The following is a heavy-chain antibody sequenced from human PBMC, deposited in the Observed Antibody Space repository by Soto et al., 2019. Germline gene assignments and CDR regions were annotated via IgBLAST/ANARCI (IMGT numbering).Heavy chain of an antibody. J-gene: IGHJ3*02. CDR2: INHSGST. Sequence: SETLSLTCAVYGGSLRGYYWGWVRQPPGKGLEWIGEINHSGSTNYNPSLKSRVTISVDTSKNQFSLKLSSVTAADTAVYYCARESSDYGDYVSMGGSDIWGQGTMVTVSS. V-gene: IGHV4-34*01. D-gene: IGHD4-17*01. CDR1: GGSLRGYY. CDR3: ARESSDYGDYVSMGGSDI.